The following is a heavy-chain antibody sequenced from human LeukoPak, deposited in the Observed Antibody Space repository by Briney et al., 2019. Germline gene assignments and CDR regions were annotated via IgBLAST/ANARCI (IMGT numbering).Heavy chain of an antibody. J-gene: IGHJ5*02. Sequence: GSLRLSCAASGFTFSSYAMSWVRQAPGKGLEWIGEINHSGSTNYNPSLKSRVTISVDTSKNQFSLKLSSVTAADTAVYYCARVAKNYDFWSGYYGALGWFDPWGQGTLVTVSS. V-gene: IGHV4-34*01. D-gene: IGHD3-3*01. CDR1: GFTFSSYA. CDR2: INHSGST. CDR3: ARVAKNYDFWSGYYGALGWFDP.